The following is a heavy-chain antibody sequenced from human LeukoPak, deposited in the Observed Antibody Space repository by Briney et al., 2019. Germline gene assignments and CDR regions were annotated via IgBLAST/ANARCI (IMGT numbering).Heavy chain of an antibody. D-gene: IGHD6-13*01. Sequence: GGSLRLSCAASRFTFNSFGMHWVRQAPGKGLEWVSAISGSGGSTYYADSVKGRFTISRDNSKNTLYLQMNSLRVEDTAVYYCARLQLAPLYYYYGMDVWGQGTTVTVSS. CDR3: ARLQLAPLYYYYGMDV. J-gene: IGHJ6*02. CDR2: ISGSGGST. V-gene: IGHV3-NL1*01. CDR1: RFTFNSFG.